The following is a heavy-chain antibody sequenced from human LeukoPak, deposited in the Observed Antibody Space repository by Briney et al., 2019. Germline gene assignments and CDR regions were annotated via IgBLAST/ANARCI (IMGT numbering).Heavy chain of an antibody. D-gene: IGHD1-26*01. V-gene: IGHV3-21*01. CDR1: GFTFSSYS. Sequence: PGGSLRLSCAASGFTFSSYSMNWVRQAPGKGLEWVSSISSSSSYIYYADSVKGRFTISRDNAKNSLYLQMNSLRAEDTAVYYSARDLFRWELLGSYYFDYWGQGTLVTVSS. CDR2: ISSSSSYI. J-gene: IGHJ4*02. CDR3: ARDLFRWELLGSYYFDY.